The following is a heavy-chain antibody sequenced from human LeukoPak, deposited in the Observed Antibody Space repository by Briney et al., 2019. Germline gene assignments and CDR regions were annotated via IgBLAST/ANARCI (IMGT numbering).Heavy chain of an antibody. J-gene: IGHJ6*02. CDR2: MNPNSGNT. CDR1: GYTFTSYD. V-gene: IGHV1-8*01. Sequence: GASVKVSCKASGYTFTSYDINWVRQATGRGLEWMGWMNPNSGNTGYAQKFQGRVTMTRNTSISTAYMELSSLRSEDTAVYYCARGGEYSSSWYSVGAYYYYGMDAWGQGTTVTVSS. CDR3: ARGGEYSSSWYSVGAYYYYGMDA. D-gene: IGHD6-13*01.